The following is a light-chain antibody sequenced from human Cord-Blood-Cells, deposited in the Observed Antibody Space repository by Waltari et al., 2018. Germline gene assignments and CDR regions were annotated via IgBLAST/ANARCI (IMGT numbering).Light chain of an antibody. CDR3: QQSYSTPWT. V-gene: IGKV1-39*01. CDR1: QSISSY. J-gene: IGKJ1*01. CDR2: AAS. Sequence: DIQMTKSPSSPSASVGERVTITCRASQSISSYLNWYQQKPGKAPKILIYAASSLQSGVPSRFSGSESGTDFTLTISSLQPEEFATYYCQQSYSTPWTFGQGTKVEIK.